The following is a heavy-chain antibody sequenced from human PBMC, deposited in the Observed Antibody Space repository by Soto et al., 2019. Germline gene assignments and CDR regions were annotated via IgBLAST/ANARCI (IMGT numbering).Heavy chain of an antibody. V-gene: IGHV1-8*02. CDR2: MNPNSGTT. D-gene: IGHD2-8*01. Sequence: ASVKVSCKASGGTFSSYAISWVRQAPGQGLEWMGWMNPNSGTTGYAQKFQDRITLTRYTSITTAYMELSSLTSDDTAVYFCVRYGVAAAYWGQGTQVTVSS. CDR3: VRYGVAAAY. J-gene: IGHJ1*01. CDR1: GGTFSSYA.